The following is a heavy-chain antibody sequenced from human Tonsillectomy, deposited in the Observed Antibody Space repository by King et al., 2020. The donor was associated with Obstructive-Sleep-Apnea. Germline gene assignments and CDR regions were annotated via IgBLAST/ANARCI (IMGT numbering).Heavy chain of an antibody. CDR3: AKDRGWIHSSSWYSFDQ. CDR2: ISWNSGSI. CDR1: GFTFDDYA. V-gene: IGHV3-9*01. Sequence: VQLVESGGGLVQPGRSLRLSCAVSGFTFDDYAMHWVRQAPGKGLEWVSGISWNSGSIAYAGSVKGRVTISRDNAKNSLYLQMSSLRAEDTALYYCAKDRGWIHSSSWYSFDQWGQGTLVTVSS. J-gene: IGHJ4*02. D-gene: IGHD6-13*01.